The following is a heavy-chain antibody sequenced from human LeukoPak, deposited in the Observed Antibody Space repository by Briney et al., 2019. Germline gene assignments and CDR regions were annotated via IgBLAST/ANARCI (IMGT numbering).Heavy chain of an antibody. CDR1: GFTFSSYW. CDR2: IKQDGSEE. V-gene: IGHV3-7*01. J-gene: IGHJ4*02. D-gene: IGHD3-10*01. CDR3: ARDYNYYGSGSYHDY. Sequence: GGSLRLSCAAPGFTFSSYWMSWVRQAPGKGLEWVANIKQDGSEEYYVDSVKGRFTISRDNAKNSLYLQMNSLRAEDTAVYYCARDYNYYGSGSYHDYWGQGTLVTVSS.